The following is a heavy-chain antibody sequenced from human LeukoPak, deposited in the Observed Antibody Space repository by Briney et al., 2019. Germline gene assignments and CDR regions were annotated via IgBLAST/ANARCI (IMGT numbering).Heavy chain of an antibody. V-gene: IGHV3-48*03. Sequence: GGSLRLSCAASGFTFNNYEMNWVRQAQGKGLEWVSYISSSGSTIYYADSVKGRFTISRDNAKNSLYLQMNSLRAEDTAVYYCARDSAARGDYWGQGTLVTVSS. J-gene: IGHJ4*02. CDR1: GFTFNNYE. D-gene: IGHD6-6*01. CDR3: ARDSAARGDY. CDR2: ISSSGSTI.